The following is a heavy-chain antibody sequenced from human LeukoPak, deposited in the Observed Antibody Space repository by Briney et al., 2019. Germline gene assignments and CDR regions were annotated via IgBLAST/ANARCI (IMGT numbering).Heavy chain of an antibody. Sequence: QAGGSLRLSCAASGFTFDDYAMHWVRQAPGKGLEWVSGISWNSGSIGYADSVKGRFTISRDNAKNSLYLQMNNLRAEDTAVYYCARDPTQWLRYGYLGQGILVTVSS. J-gene: IGHJ4*02. V-gene: IGHV3-9*01. D-gene: IGHD5-12*01. CDR3: ARDPTQWLRYGY. CDR2: ISWNSGSI. CDR1: GFTFDDYA.